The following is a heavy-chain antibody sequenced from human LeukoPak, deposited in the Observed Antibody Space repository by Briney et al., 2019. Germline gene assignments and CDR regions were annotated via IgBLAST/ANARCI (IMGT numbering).Heavy chain of an antibody. J-gene: IGHJ4*02. V-gene: IGHV6-1*01. CDR2: TYYRFKWYN. Sequence: SQTLSLTSAIPGDSVSSNSATWNWIRQSPSRGLESLGMTYYRFKWYNDYVVSVKSRITINPDTSKNQYSMQLNSVTPEDTAVYYCARELVLINGIDYWGQGTLVTVSS. CDR1: GDSVSSNSAT. CDR3: ARELVLINGIDY. D-gene: IGHD3-22*01.